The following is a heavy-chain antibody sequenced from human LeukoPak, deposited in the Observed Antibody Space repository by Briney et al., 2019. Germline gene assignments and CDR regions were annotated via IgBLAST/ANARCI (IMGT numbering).Heavy chain of an antibody. J-gene: IGHJ4*02. CDR2: FIPILNTT. CDR1: GGTFSGNS. D-gene: IGHD1-7*01. V-gene: IGHV1-69*08. CDR3: ARETRDSNWNSVAYLDH. Sequence: ASVKVSCKASGGTFSGNSITWVRQALGQGLEWMGRFIPILNTTNYAQDFQGRVTLTADKSTSTAYMELISLGSEDTAVYYCARETRDSNWNSVAYLDHWGQGTLVTVSS.